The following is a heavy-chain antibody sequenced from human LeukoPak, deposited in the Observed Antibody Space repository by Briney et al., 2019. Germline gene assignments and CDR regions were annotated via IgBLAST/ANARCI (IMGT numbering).Heavy chain of an antibody. CDR1: GGSFSGYY. CDR2: IYYSGST. CDR3: ARDPGGYSYGPFDY. V-gene: IGHV4-59*01. Sequence: PSETLSLTCAVYGGSFSGYYWSWIRQPAGKGLEWIGYIYYSGSTNYNPSLKSRVTISVDTSKNQFSLKLSSVTAADTAVYYCARDPGGYSYGPFDYWGQGTLVTVSS. J-gene: IGHJ4*02. D-gene: IGHD5-18*01.